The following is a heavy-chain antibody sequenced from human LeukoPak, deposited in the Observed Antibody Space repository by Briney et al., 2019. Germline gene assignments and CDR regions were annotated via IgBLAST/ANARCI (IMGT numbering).Heavy chain of an antibody. CDR3: ATPLYSSGDRDAFDI. Sequence: AASVTVSCKVSGYTLTELSMHWVRQAPGKGLEWMGGFDPEDGETIYAQKFQGRVTMTEDTSTDTAYMELSSLRSEDTAVYYCATPLYSSGDRDAFDIWGQGTMVTVSS. CDR2: FDPEDGET. V-gene: IGHV1-24*01. CDR1: GYTLTELS. D-gene: IGHD6-19*01. J-gene: IGHJ3*02.